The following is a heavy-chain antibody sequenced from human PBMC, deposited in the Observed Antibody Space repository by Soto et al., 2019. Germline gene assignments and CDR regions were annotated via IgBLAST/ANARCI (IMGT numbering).Heavy chain of an antibody. CDR3: ARTNYFDY. Sequence: EVPLVESGGGLVQPGGSLRLSCAASGFTVINNYISWVRQAPGKGLEWVSVIYGGDGTFYADSVKGRFTISRDTSKNTVYLQMNSLRAEDTAVYYCARTNYFDYWGQGTLVTVSS. CDR2: IYGGDGT. V-gene: IGHV3-66*01. J-gene: IGHJ4*02. D-gene: IGHD2-8*01. CDR1: GFTVINNY.